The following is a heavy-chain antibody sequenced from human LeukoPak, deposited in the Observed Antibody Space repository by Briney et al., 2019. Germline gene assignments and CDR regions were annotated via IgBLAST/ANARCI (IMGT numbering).Heavy chain of an antibody. Sequence: QSGGSLRLSCAASGFTFTSYAMNWVRQAPGKGLEWVSAISGSAGSTYYAGSVKGRFTISRDNSKNTLYLQMNSLRPEDTAVYYCARDLGSWYRASGMDVWGQGTTVTVSS. CDR2: ISGSAGST. D-gene: IGHD6-13*01. CDR3: ARDLGSWYRASGMDV. J-gene: IGHJ6*02. CDR1: GFTFTSYA. V-gene: IGHV3-23*01.